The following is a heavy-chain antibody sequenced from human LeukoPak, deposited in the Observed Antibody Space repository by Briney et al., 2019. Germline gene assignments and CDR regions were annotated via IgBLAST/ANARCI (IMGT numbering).Heavy chain of an antibody. CDR1: GFTFSSYA. J-gene: IGHJ4*02. V-gene: IGHV3-23*01. CDR2: ISGSGGST. D-gene: IGHD4-23*01. Sequence: DPGGSLRLSCAASGFTFSSYAMSWVRQAPGKGLERVSAISGSGGSTYYADSVKGRFTISRDNSKNTLYLQMNSPRAEDTAVYYCARDPGTTVVTPNFDYWGQGTLVTVSS. CDR3: ARDPGTTVVTPNFDY.